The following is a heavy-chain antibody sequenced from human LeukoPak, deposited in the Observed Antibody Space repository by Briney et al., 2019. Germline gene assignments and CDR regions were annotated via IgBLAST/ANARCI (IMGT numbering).Heavy chain of an antibody. Sequence: PGGSLRLSCAGSGFTFSAYAMNWVRQAPGKGLEWVSRISSIGGSTYYADSVKGRFTISGDNSRNTLFLQMNSLRAEDTAVYYCAKGISSSWYETLGPYYFDYWGQGTLVTVSS. CDR2: ISSIGGST. CDR3: AKGISSSWYETLGPYYFDY. V-gene: IGHV3-23*01. D-gene: IGHD6-13*01. J-gene: IGHJ4*02. CDR1: GFTFSAYA.